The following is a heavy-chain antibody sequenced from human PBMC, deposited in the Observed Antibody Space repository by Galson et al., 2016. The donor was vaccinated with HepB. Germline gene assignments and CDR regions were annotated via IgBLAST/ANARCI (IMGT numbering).Heavy chain of an antibody. CDR2: MYNSGST. CDR1: GSSITSHY. J-gene: IGHJ4*02. Sequence: TLSLTCTVSGSSITSHYWSWLRQPPGKGLEWIGYMYNSGSTHYNPSLKSRVTISVDTSKNQFSLKQSSLTAADTAVYYCARMLSDRSGFYYFDYWGQGILVIVSS. D-gene: IGHD3-22*01. CDR3: ARMLSDRSGFYYFDY. V-gene: IGHV4-59*11.